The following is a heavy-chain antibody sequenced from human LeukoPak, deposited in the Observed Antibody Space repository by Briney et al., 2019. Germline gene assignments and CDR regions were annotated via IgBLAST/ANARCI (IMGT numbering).Heavy chain of an antibody. CDR1: GFTFSSYW. V-gene: IGHV3-7*01. Sequence: GGSLRLSCAASGFTFSSYWMSWVRPAPGKGLEWVANIKQDGSEKYYVDSVKGRFTISRDNAKNSLYLQMNSLRAEDTAVYYCARLGGNYAFDIWGQGTMVTVSS. CDR2: IKQDGSEK. J-gene: IGHJ3*02. CDR3: ARLGGNYAFDI.